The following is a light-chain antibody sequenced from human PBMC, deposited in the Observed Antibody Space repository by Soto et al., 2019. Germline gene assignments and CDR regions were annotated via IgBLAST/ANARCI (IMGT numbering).Light chain of an antibody. Sequence: DIQMTQSPSTLSASVGDRVXXXXXASQSISDYLAWYQQKPGKAPKLLIYDASNLYSGVPSTFSGSGSGTEFTLTISSLQPDDFATYYCQQYYTYWHMFGQGTKVDI. CDR2: DAS. CDR3: QQYYTYWHM. J-gene: IGKJ1*01. V-gene: IGKV1-5*01. CDR1: QSISDY.